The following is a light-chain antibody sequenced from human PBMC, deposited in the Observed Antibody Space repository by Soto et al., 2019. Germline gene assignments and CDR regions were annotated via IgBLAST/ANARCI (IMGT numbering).Light chain of an antibody. CDR3: MQALQTPMYT. J-gene: IGKJ2*01. Sequence: DIVMTQSPLSLPVTPGEPASISCRSSQSLLHSNGYNYLDWYLQKPGQSPQLLVYLGSNRASGVPDRFSGSGSGIDFTLKISRVEAEDVGVYYCMQALQTPMYTFGQGTKLEI. CDR2: LGS. V-gene: IGKV2-28*01. CDR1: QSLLHSNGYNY.